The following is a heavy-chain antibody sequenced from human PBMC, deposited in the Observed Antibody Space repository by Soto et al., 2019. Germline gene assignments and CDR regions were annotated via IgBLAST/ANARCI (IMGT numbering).Heavy chain of an antibody. D-gene: IGHD2-2*03. V-gene: IGHV1-18*01. CDR1: GYTFTSYG. Sequence: ASVKVSCKASGYTFTSYGISWVRQAPGQGLEWMGWISAYNGNTNYAQKLQGRVTMTTDTSTSTACMELRSLRSDDTAVYYCARDVLDIVVVPAASTTADIWGQGTMVTVS. J-gene: IGHJ3*02. CDR3: ARDVLDIVVVPAASTTADI. CDR2: ISAYNGNT.